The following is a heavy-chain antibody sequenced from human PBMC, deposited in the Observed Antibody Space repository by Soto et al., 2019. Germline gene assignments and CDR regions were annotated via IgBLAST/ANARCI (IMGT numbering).Heavy chain of an antibody. D-gene: IGHD6-13*01. Sequence: GGSLRLSCAASGFTFSSYAMHWVRQAPGKGLEWVAVISYDGSNKYYADSVKGRFTISRDNSKNTLYLQMNSLRAEDTAVYYCARDGAQVGLSSRWGMDVWGQGTTVTVSS. J-gene: IGHJ6*02. V-gene: IGHV3-30-3*01. CDR1: GFTFSSYA. CDR3: ARDGAQVGLSSRWGMDV. CDR2: ISYDGSNK.